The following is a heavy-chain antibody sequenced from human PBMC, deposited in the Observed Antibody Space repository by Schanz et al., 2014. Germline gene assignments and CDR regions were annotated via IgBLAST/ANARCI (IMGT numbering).Heavy chain of an antibody. J-gene: IGHJ4*02. V-gene: IGHV1-18*01. CDR3: ARVRVGDGYLFEY. CDR2: ISPYNGNT. D-gene: IGHD5-12*01. CDR1: GYTFTSYG. Sequence: QVLQVQSGSELKKPGTSVKVSCKASGYTFTSYGISWVRQAPGQGLEWMGWISPYNGNTNYAQKLQGRVTMTADTSTSTAYMDLRSLRSDDTAVYYCARVRVGDGYLFEYWGQGTLVTVSS.